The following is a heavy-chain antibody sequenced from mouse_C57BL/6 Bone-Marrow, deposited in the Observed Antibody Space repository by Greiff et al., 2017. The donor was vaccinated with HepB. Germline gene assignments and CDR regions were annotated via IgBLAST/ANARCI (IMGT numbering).Heavy chain of an antibody. CDR1: GFTFSSYA. Sequence: EVQGVESGGGLVKPGGSLKLSCAASGFTFSSYAMSWVRQTPEKRLEWVATISDGGSYTYYPDNVKGRFTISRDNAKNNLYLQMSHLKSEDTAMYYCARDGVEGLPMDYWGQGTSVTVSS. D-gene: IGHD1-1*01. J-gene: IGHJ4*01. CDR3: ARDGVEGLPMDY. CDR2: ISDGGSYT. V-gene: IGHV5-4*01.